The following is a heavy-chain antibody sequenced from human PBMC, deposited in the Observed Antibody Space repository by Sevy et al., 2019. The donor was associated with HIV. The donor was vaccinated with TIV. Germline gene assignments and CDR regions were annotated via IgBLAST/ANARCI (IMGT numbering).Heavy chain of an antibody. Sequence: ASVKVSCKASGYTFTGYYMHWVRQAPGQGLGWMGWINPNSGGTNYAQKFQGRVTMTRDTSISTAYMELSRLRSDDTAVYYCARPKSSGWYPSSFDYWGQGTLVTVSS. CDR2: INPNSGGT. J-gene: IGHJ4*02. CDR3: ARPKSSGWYPSSFDY. D-gene: IGHD6-19*01. V-gene: IGHV1-2*02. CDR1: GYTFTGYY.